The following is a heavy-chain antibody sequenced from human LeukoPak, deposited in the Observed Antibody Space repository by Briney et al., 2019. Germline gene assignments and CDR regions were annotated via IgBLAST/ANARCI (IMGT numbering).Heavy chain of an antibody. J-gene: IGHJ6*03. CDR2: INTNTGNP. V-gene: IGHV7-4-1*02. D-gene: IGHD6-13*01. CDR1: GYTFTSYA. Sequence: ASVKVSCKASGYTFTSYAMNWVRQAPGQGLEWMGWINTNTGNPTYAQGFTGRFVFSLGTSVSTAYLQISSLKAEDTAVYYCALAAAGTRNYYYMDAWGKGTTVTVSS. CDR3: ALAAAGTRNYYYMDA.